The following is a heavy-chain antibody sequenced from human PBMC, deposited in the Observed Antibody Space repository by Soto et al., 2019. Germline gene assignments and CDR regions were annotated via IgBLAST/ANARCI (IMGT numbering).Heavy chain of an antibody. CDR2: IYHSGST. J-gene: IGHJ6*02. CDR3: ARSDYYYGMDV. Sequence: DLEWIGYIYHSGSTYYNPSLKSRVTISVDRSKNQFSLKLSSVTAADTAVYYCARSDYYYGMDVWGQGTTVTVSS. V-gene: IGHV4-30-2*01.